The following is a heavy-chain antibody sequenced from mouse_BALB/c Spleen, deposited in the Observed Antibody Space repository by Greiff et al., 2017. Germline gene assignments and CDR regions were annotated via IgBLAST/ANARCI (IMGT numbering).Heavy chain of an antibody. CDR3: ARGRPGTWFAY. Sequence: VQLQQSGAELARPGASVKMSCKASGYTFSSYWIEWVKQRPGHGLEWIGEILPGSGSTNYNEKFKGKATFTADTSSNTAYMQLSSLTSEDSAVYYCARGRPGTWFAYWGQGTLVTVSA. D-gene: IGHD4-1*01. V-gene: IGHV1-9*01. CDR1: GYTFSSYW. J-gene: IGHJ3*01. CDR2: ILPGSGST.